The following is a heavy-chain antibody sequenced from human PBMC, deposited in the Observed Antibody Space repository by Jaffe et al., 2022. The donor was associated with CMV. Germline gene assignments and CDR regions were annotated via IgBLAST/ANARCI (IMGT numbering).Heavy chain of an antibody. CDR2: INHSGST. J-gene: IGHJ4*02. D-gene: IGHD5-12*01. Sequence: QVQLQQWGAGLLKPSETLSLTCAVYGGSFSGYYWSWIRQPPGKGLEWIGEINHSGSTNYNPSLKSRVTISVDTSKNQFSLKLSSVTAADTAVYYCARGRRKMATIFDYWGQGTLVTVSS. CDR1: GGSFSGYY. V-gene: IGHV4-34*01. CDR3: ARGRRKMATIFDY.